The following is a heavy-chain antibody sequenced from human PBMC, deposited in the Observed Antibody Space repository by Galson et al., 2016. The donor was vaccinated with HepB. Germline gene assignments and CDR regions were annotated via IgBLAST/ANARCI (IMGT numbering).Heavy chain of an antibody. CDR1: GFIFSNDW. V-gene: IGHV3-74*01. D-gene: IGHD4-17*01. J-gene: IGHJ3*02. CDR3: ARESPTTAGAFDI. CDR2: IHSDGSTT. Sequence: SLRLSCAASGFIFSNDWMHWVRQAPGKGLVWVSRIHSDGSTTSYADSVKGRFTVSRDNAKNTLYMQMNSLRAEDTAVYYCARESPTTAGAFDIWGQGTMVTVSS.